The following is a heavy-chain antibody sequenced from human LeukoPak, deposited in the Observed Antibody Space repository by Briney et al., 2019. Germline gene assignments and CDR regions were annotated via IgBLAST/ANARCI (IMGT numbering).Heavy chain of an antibody. J-gene: IGHJ2*01. Sequence: SETLSLACAVSGGSISSGDYSWSWVRQPPGKGLEWIGYIYHTGGTFYNPSLKSRVTMSADRSKNQFSLKLSSVTAADTAVYYCARDHSVTGYWYFDLWGRGTLVTVSS. CDR1: GGSISSGDYS. D-gene: IGHD2-21*02. V-gene: IGHV4-30-2*01. CDR2: IYHTGGT. CDR3: ARDHSVTGYWYFDL.